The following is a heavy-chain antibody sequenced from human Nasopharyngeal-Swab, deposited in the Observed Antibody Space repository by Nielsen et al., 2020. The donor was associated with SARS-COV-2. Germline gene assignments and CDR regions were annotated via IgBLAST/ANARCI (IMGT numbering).Heavy chain of an antibody. CDR2: ITTSGSTI. J-gene: IGHJ4*02. D-gene: IGHD3-22*01. V-gene: IGHV3-48*03. Sequence: GGSLRLSCAASGFTFSSYEMNWVRQAPRKGLEWVSYITTSGSTIYYADSVKGRFTISRDNAKNSLYLQMNSLRAEDTAVYYCARDPLVYDSSGYGHFDYWGQGTLVTVSS. CDR3: ARDPLVYDSSGYGHFDY. CDR1: GFTFSSYE.